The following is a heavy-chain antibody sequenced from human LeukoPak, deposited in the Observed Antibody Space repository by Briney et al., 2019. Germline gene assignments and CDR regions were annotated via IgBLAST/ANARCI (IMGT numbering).Heavy chain of an antibody. CDR2: INPSGGST. CDR3: GRGSGSHDY. J-gene: IGHJ4*02. D-gene: IGHD3-10*01. V-gene: IGHV1-46*01. Sequence: ASVRVSCKASGYTFTSYYMHWVRQAPGQGLEWMGIINPSGGSTSYAQKFQGRVTMTRDTSISTAYMELRRLRSDDTAVYYCGRGSGSHDYWGQGTPVTVSS. CDR1: GYTFTSYY.